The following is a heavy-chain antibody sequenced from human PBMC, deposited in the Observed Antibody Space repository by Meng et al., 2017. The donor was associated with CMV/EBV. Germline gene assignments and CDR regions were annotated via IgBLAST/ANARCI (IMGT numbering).Heavy chain of an antibody. CDR3: TTGHYYYGMDV. CDR2: IYSGGST. Sequence: GESLKISCAASGFTVSSNYMSWVRQAPGKGLEWVSVIYSGGSTYYADSVKGRFTISRDNSKNTLYLQMNSLKTEDTAVYYCTTGHYYYGMDVWGQGTTVTVSS. J-gene: IGHJ6*02. V-gene: IGHV3-53*01. CDR1: GFTVSSNY.